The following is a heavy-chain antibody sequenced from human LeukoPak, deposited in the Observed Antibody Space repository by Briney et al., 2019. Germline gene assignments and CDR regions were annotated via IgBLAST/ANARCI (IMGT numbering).Heavy chain of an antibody. V-gene: IGHV4-31*03. J-gene: IGHJ4*02. CDR2: IYYSGST. D-gene: IGHD4-17*01. CDR3: ASTIYGDYTYYFDY. CDR1: GGSISSGGYY. Sequence: SETLSLTCTVSGGSISSGGYYWSWIRQHPGKGLEWIGYIYYSGSTYYNPSLKSRVTISVDTSKNQFSLKLSSVTAADTAVYYCASTIYGDYTYYFDYWGQGTLVTVSS.